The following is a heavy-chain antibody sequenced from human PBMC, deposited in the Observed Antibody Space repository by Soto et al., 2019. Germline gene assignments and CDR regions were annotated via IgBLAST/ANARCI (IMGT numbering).Heavy chain of an antibody. D-gene: IGHD2-2*01. Sequence: ASVKVSCKASGYTFTSYYMHWVRQAPGQGLEWMGIINPSGGSTSYAQKFQGRVTMTRDTSTSTVYMELSSLRSEDTAVYYCASDPLFCSSTSCYHYYYYYMDVWGKGTTVTVSS. J-gene: IGHJ6*03. CDR1: GYTFTSYY. V-gene: IGHV1-46*03. CDR2: INPSGGST. CDR3: ASDPLFCSSTSCYHYYYYYMDV.